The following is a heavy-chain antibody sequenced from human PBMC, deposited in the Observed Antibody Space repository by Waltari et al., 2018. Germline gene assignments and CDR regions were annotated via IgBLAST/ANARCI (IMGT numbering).Heavy chain of an antibody. V-gene: IGHV3-74*01. CDR2: INENGRTI. D-gene: IGHD2-15*01. Sequence: EVQVVESGGGLVQPGGSLRLSCAASGFPVSSNWMPWVRQAQGKGLEWVSRINENGRTINYAGSVRGRFTISRDNTKNMLYLQMSSLRAEDTAIYYCARDFGGRNDYWGQGTLVTVSS. CDR3: ARDFGGRNDY. J-gene: IGHJ4*02. CDR1: GFPVSSNW.